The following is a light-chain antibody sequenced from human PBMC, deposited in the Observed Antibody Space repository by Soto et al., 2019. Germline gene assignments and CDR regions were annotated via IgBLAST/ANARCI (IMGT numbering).Light chain of an antibody. CDR3: CSYAGSSNPYV. V-gene: IGLV2-23*01. CDR1: SSDVGSYDL. Sequence: QSVLTQPASVSGPPGQSITISCTGTSSDVGSYDLVSWYQQHPGKAPKLMIYEGSKRPSGVSNRFSGSKSGNTASLTISGLQAEDEADYYCCSYAGSSNPYVFGNGTKVTVL. CDR2: EGS. J-gene: IGLJ1*01.